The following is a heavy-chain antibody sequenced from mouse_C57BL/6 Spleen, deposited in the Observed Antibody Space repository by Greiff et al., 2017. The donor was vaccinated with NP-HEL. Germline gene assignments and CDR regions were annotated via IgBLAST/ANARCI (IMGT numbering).Heavy chain of an antibody. CDR1: GYTFTSYW. CDR3: EIDDYDPEDYAMDY. J-gene: IGHJ4*01. V-gene: IGHV1-74*01. Sequence: VQLQQPGAELVKPGASVKVSCKASGYTFTSYWMHWVKQRPGQGLEWIGRIHPSASDTNYNQKFKGKATLTVGKSSSTAYMQLSSLTSEDSAVYYCEIDDYDPEDYAMDYWGQGTSVTVSS. D-gene: IGHD2-4*01. CDR2: IHPSASDT.